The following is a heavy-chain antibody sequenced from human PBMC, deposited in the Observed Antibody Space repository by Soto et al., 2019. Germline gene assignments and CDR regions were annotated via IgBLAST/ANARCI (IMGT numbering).Heavy chain of an antibody. D-gene: IGHD3-10*01. CDR1: GYTFTGYY. Sequence: GASVKVSCKASGYTFTGYYMHWVRQAPGQGLEWMGWINPNSGGTNYAQKFQGRVTMTRDTSISTAYMELSRLRSDDTAVYYCARGQDYGSGSYGYYYYGMDVWGQGTTVTVSS. V-gene: IGHV1-2*02. CDR2: INPNSGGT. CDR3: ARGQDYGSGSYGYYYYGMDV. J-gene: IGHJ6*02.